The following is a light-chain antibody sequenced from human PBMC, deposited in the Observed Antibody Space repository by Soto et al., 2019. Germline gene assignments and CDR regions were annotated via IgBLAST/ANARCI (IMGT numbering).Light chain of an antibody. Sequence: QSALTQPPSASGSPGQSVTISCTGTSSDVGGYDYVSWYQQHPGKAPKLMIYEVTIRPSGVSDRFSGSKSGNTASVTVSGLQAEDEADYYCSSYTGGNPSYVFGTGTKLTVL. V-gene: IGLV2-8*01. J-gene: IGLJ1*01. CDR1: SSDVGGYDY. CDR2: EVT. CDR3: SSYTGGNPSYV.